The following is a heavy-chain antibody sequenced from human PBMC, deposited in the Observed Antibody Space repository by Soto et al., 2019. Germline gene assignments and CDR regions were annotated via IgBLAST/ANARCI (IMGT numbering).Heavy chain of an antibody. V-gene: IGHV3-64D*06. D-gene: IGHD6-19*01. Sequence: GGSLRLSCSASGFTFSIYAMHWVRHAPGKGLEYASGISSNGGTTYYVDSVKGRFTISRDNSKNTLYLQMSSLRAEDTAVYYCVKDPGAVTGDEYFQHWGLGTLVTVSS. CDR2: ISSNGGTT. CDR3: VKDPGAVTGDEYFQH. CDR1: GFTFSIYA. J-gene: IGHJ1*01.